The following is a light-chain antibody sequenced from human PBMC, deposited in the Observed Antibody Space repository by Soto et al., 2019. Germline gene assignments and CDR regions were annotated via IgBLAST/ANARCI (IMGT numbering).Light chain of an antibody. V-gene: IGLV1-44*01. CDR1: SSNIGSNS. J-gene: IGLJ3*02. CDR3: AVWDDSLNGQV. CDR2: SNN. Sequence: QSVVTQPPSASGTRGQRVTISCSGSSSNIGSNSVNWYQQLPGTAPKLLMYSNNQRPSGVSDRFSGSKSGTSASLAISGLQSEDEADYYCAVWDDSLNGQVFGGGTKLTVL.